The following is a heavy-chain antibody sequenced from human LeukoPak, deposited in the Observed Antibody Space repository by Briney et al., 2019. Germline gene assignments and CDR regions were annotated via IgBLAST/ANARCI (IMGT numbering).Heavy chain of an antibody. CDR2: ISGSGGST. Sequence: PGGSLRLSWAASGFTFSSYAMSWVRQAPGKGLEWVSAISGSGGSTYYADSVKGRFTISRDNSKNTLYLQMNSLRAEDTAVYYCAKDPRITMVRGVTPFDPWGQGTLVTVS. CDR3: AKDPRITMVRGVTPFDP. D-gene: IGHD3-10*01. J-gene: IGHJ5*02. V-gene: IGHV3-23*01. CDR1: GFTFSSYA.